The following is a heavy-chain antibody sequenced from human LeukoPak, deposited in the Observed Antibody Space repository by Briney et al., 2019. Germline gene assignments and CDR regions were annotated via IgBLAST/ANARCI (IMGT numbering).Heavy chain of an antibody. Sequence: SETLSLTCTVSGGSISSSSYYWGWIRQPPGKGLEWIGSIYYSGSTYYNPSLKSRVTISLDTSENQFSLKLSSMTAADTAVYYCARATTHFDFWGQGTLVTVSS. CDR2: IYYSGST. J-gene: IGHJ4*02. CDR1: GGSISSSSYY. D-gene: IGHD1-1*01. CDR3: ARATTHFDF. V-gene: IGHV4-39*07.